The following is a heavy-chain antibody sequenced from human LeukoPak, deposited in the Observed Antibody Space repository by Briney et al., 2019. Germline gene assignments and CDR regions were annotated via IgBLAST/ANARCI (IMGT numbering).Heavy chain of an antibody. D-gene: IGHD3-3*01. V-gene: IGHV3-64*01. CDR1: GFTFSNYA. CDR2: ISGNGGST. Sequence: PGGSLRLSCAAPGFTFSNYAMHWVRQAPGKGLEYVSAISGNGGSTYYANSVKGRFTISRDNSKNMLYLQMGSLRAEDMAVYYCARGLEGRIGVVIFRYFDYWGQGTLVTASS. J-gene: IGHJ4*02. CDR3: ARGLEGRIGVVIFRYFDY.